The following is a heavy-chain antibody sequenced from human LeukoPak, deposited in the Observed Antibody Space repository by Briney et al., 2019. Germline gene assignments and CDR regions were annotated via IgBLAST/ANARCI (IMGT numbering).Heavy chain of an antibody. J-gene: IGHJ4*02. CDR2: IYYSGST. D-gene: IGHD2-2*01. V-gene: IGHV4-59*01. Sequence: ASETLSLLCAVYGGSLSGDYWSWIRQPPGKGLEWIGYIYYSGSTNYNPSLKSRVTISVDTSKNQSSLKLSSVTAADTAVYYCARGSSCYSAFWGQGTLVTVSS. CDR3: ARGSSCYSAF. CDR1: GGSLSGDY.